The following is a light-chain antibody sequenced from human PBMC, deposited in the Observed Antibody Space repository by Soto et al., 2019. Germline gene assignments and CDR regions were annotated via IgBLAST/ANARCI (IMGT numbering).Light chain of an antibody. Sequence: QSALTQPASMSGSPGQSITISCTGSSTDVGGYNSVSWYQQHPGKAPKLMIYDVTNRPSGVSDRFSGSKSGNTASLTISGLPAEDEADYYCCSYTNINTNVFGSGTKLTVL. CDR1: STDVGGYNS. V-gene: IGLV2-14*03. J-gene: IGLJ1*01. CDR2: DVT. CDR3: CSYTNINTNV.